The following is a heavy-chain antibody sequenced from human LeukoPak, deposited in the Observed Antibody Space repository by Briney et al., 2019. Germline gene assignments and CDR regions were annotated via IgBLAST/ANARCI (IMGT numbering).Heavy chain of an antibody. J-gene: IGHJ4*02. CDR1: GGSISSGGYY. Sequence: PSQTLSLTCTVSGGSISSGGYYWSWIRQHPGKGLEWIGYIYYSGSTYYNPSLKSRVTIPVDTSKNQFSLKLSSVTAADTAVYYCARVATVTTTIDYWGQGTLVTVSS. CDR3: ARVATVTTTIDY. V-gene: IGHV4-31*03. CDR2: IYYSGST. D-gene: IGHD4-17*01.